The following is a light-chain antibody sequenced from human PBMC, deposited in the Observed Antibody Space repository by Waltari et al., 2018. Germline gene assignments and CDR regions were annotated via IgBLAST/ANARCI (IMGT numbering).Light chain of an antibody. CDR2: EDT. CDR1: ELPRKY. V-gene: IGLV3-10*01. Sequence: SYELTQPPSVSVSPGQTARITCSGHELPRKYAYWFQQKSGQAPRLAIFEDTKRPSGIPERFSVSSSGTVATLTITGAQVDDEADYYCYSSDSTGLRVFGGGTTVVVL. J-gene: IGLJ1*01. CDR3: YSSDSTGLRV.